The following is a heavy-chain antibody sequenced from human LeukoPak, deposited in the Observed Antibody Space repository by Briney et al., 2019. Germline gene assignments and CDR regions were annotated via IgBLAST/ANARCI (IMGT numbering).Heavy chain of an antibody. CDR3: AREAYYGSGRSRQPSPV. D-gene: IGHD3-10*01. J-gene: IGHJ4*02. CDR1: GFTFSSYA. CDR2: ISKDGSNE. V-gene: IGHV3-30*15. Sequence: AGTSLRLSCAASGFTFSSYAMYWVRQAPGKELEWVALISKDGSNEDHADSVKGRFTISRDNSRTTLYLQMSSLRPEDTAVYYCAREAYYGSGRSRQPSPVWGQGTLVTVSS.